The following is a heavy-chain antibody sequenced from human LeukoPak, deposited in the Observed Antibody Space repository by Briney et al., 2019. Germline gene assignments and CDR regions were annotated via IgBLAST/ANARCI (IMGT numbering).Heavy chain of an antibody. Sequence: PSETLSLTCAVYGGSFSGYYWSWIRQPPGKGLEWIGDINHSGSTNYNPSLKSRVTISVDTSKNQISLKLSSVTAADTAVYYCAILKLGYCSSTRCCGFLYYFYYYIDVWGKGNAVTVSS. CDR1: GGSFSGYY. CDR2: INHSGST. V-gene: IGHV4-34*01. CDR3: AILKLGYCSSTRCCGFLYYFYYYIDV. D-gene: IGHD2-2*01. J-gene: IGHJ6*03.